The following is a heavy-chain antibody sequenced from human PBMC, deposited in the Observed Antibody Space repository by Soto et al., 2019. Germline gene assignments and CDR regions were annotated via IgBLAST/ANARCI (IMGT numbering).Heavy chain of an antibody. CDR2: ISYDGTIT. D-gene: IGHD2-2*01. CDR3: ATTRVGPCSSSICFSGIFDGMDV. CDR1: GFTISNYG. V-gene: IGHV3-30-3*01. J-gene: IGHJ6*02. Sequence: GGSLRLSCAASGFTISNYGMHWVRQAPGKGLEWVAVISYDGTITYYADSVRGRFTISRDNSKNTLYLQMNSLRTEDTAVYYCATTRVGPCSSSICFSGIFDGMDVWGQGTTVTVSS.